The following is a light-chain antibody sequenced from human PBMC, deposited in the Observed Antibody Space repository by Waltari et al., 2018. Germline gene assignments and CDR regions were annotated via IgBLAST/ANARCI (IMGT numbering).Light chain of an antibody. CDR2: VNSDGSH. V-gene: IGLV4-69*01. CDR1: TGHSSNI. CDR3: QTGGHGIWV. J-gene: IGLJ3*02. Sequence: QLVLTQSPSASAALGASVRRTCTLDTGHSSNIISWHQQQREKDPRYLMKVNSDGSHSKGNEIPDRLSRSGSGAARSLTISSVQSVDEADYSCQTGGHGIWVFGGGTKLTV.